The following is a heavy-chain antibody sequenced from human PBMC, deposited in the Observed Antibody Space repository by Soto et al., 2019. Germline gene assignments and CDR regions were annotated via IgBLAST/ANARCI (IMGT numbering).Heavy chain of an antibody. J-gene: IGHJ6*02. CDR1: GFSLSSYG. V-gene: IGHV3-33*01. D-gene: IGHD3-3*01. Sequence: PGGSLTLSCAACGFSLSSYGMYWVRQAPGKGLEWVAVIWYDGSNKYYADSVKGRLTISRDNSKNTLYLQMNSLRAEDTAVYYCARAEGTTIFGVVIQYYYYYYGMDVWGQGTTVTVSS. CDR3: ARAEGTTIFGVVIQYYYYYYGMDV. CDR2: IWYDGSNK.